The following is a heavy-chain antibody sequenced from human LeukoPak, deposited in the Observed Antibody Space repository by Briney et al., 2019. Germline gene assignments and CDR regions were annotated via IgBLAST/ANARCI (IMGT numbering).Heavy chain of an antibody. CDR1: GYTFTSYY. D-gene: IGHD4-17*01. Sequence: ASVKVSCKASGYTFTSYYMHWVRQAPGQGLEWIGIISPSVGSTSYAQKFQGRVTMTRDTSTSPVYMELSSLRSEDTAVYYCARDLRVYGVYVSGFDYWGQGTLVTVSS. CDR3: ARDLRVYGVYVSGFDY. J-gene: IGHJ4*02. V-gene: IGHV1-46*01. CDR2: ISPSVGST.